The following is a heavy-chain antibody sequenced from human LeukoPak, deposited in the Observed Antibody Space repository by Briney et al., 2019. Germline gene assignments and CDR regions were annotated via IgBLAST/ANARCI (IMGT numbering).Heavy chain of an antibody. CDR3: TRAHYGDYLDAFDI. CDR2: ISYDGRNK. J-gene: IGHJ3*02. CDR1: GFTFTSYA. V-gene: IGHV3-30*04. D-gene: IGHD4-17*01. Sequence: GGSLRLSCAASGFTFTSYAIHWVRQTPGKGLEWVAFISYDGRNKYYADSVKGRFTISRDNSKNTLYLQMNSLRAEDTAVYYCTRAHYGDYLDAFDIWGQGTMVTVSS.